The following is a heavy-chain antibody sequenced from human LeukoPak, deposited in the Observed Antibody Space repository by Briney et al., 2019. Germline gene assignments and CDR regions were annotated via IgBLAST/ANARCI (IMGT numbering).Heavy chain of an antibody. CDR3: ARDGPTLGYCSSTSCQSGMDV. CDR2: INPNSGGT. J-gene: IGHJ6*04. D-gene: IGHD2-2*01. V-gene: IGHV1-2*04. Sequence: ASVKVSCKASGYTFTGYYMHWVRQAPGQGLEWMGWINPNSGGTNYAQKFQGWVTMTRDTSISTAYMELSRLRSDDTAVYHCARDGPTLGYCSSTSCQSGMDVWGKGTTVTVSS. CDR1: GYTFTGYY.